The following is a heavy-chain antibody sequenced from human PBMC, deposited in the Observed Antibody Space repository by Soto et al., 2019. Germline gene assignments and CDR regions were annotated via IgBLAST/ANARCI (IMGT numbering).Heavy chain of an antibody. CDR2: IYHTGSA. V-gene: IGHV4-39*02. J-gene: IGHJ6*02. Sequence: SETLSLTCTVSGVSIRSDTDYWGWMRQPTGKGLEWIGSIYHTGSAYYNPSLKSRVTISVDTSKNQFSLKLTSVTAADTAVYYCARDLSSSSWEGYYYYGMDVWGQGTTVTSP. D-gene: IGHD6-13*01. CDR1: GVSIRSDTDY. CDR3: ARDLSSSSWEGYYYYGMDV.